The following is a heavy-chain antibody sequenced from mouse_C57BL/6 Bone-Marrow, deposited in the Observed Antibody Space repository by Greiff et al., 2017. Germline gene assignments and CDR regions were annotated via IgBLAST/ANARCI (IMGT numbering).Heavy chain of an antibody. D-gene: IGHD4-1*01. V-gene: IGHV1-55*01. CDR1: GYTFTSYW. J-gene: IGHJ2*01. CDR2: IYPTSGRT. CDR3: ASSGPLGRSLDY. Sequence: QVQLQQPGAELVKPGASVKMSCKASGYTFTSYWITWVKQRPGQGLEWIGDIYPTSGRTNYNEKFKSKAILTVDTSSNTAYMQLSSLTSEDSAVFYCASSGPLGRSLDYWGQGTTLTVSS.